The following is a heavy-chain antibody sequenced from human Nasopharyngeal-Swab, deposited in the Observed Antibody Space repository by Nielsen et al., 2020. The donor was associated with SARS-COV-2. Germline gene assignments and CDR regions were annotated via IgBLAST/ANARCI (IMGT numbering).Heavy chain of an antibody. D-gene: IGHD5-24*01. Sequence: GGSLRLSCAASGFIFGNYWMTWVRQAPGKGLEWVANIKQDGSEMYYVDSVTGRFTISRDNAKNSLYLQMNSLRVEDTAVYNCAREGRDGFDYWGQGTLVTVSS. CDR3: AREGRDGFDY. CDR2: IKQDGSEM. J-gene: IGHJ4*02. CDR1: GFIFGNYW. V-gene: IGHV3-7*01.